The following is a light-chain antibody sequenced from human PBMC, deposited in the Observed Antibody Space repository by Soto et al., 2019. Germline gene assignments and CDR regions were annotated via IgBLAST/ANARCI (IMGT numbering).Light chain of an antibody. CDR2: EVN. V-gene: IGLV2-8*01. CDR1: SNDVGGYDF. Sequence: QSALTQPPSASGSPGQSVTISCTGTSNDVGGYDFVSWYQQHPGRAPKLIIVEVNKWPSGVPDRFSASKSGNTASLTVSXLQAEXXADYYCSSXXXXXXYVFGTGTKVTV. J-gene: IGLJ1*01. CDR3: SSXXXXXXYV.